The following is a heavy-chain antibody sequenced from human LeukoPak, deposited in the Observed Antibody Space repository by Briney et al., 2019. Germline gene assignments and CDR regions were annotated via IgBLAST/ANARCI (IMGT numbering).Heavy chain of an antibody. V-gene: IGHV1-69*01. CDR3: ARGRMATTGLRYMPFDP. CDR1: GGTFSSYA. J-gene: IGHJ5*02. D-gene: IGHD4-17*01. CDR2: INPIFGTA. Sequence: SVKVSCTASGGTFSSYAISWVRQAPGQGLEWMGGINPIFGTANYAQKFQGRVTITADESTSTAYMELSSLRSEDTAVYYCARGRMATTGLRYMPFDPWGQETLVTVSS.